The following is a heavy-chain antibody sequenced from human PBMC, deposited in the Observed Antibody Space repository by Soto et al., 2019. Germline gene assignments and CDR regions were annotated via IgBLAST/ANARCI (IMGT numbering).Heavy chain of an antibody. CDR3: SRMWDRWEHYYYYGMDV. V-gene: IGHV2-26*01. CDR1: GFSLTNTRMG. D-gene: IGHD1-26*01. J-gene: IGHJ6*02. CDR2: IFSNDEK. Sequence: QVTLKESGPVLVKPTETLTLTCTVSGFSLTNTRMGVSWISQPPGKALEWLAHIFSNDEKSYSTSLKSRLTISKDTSKRQVVLTMTNRDPVDTATYDCSRMWDRWEHYYYYGMDVWGQGTTVTVSS.